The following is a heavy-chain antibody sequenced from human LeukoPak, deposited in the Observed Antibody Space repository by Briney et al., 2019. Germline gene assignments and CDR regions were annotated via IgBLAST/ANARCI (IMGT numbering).Heavy chain of an antibody. CDR2: IKYDGREK. CDR1: GFALSTYW. J-gene: IGHJ4*02. D-gene: IGHD1-26*01. Sequence: GGSLRLSCAASGFALSTYWMSWVRQAPGKGLEWVANIKYDGREKYFVGSVKGRFTISRDNAENSLYLQMNSLRAEDTAVYYCARAGEWELELDYWGQGTLVTVSS. CDR3: ARAGEWELELDY. V-gene: IGHV3-7*01.